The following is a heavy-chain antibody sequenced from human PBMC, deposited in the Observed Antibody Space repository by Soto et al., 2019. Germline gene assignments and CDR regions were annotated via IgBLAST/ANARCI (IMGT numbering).Heavy chain of an antibody. D-gene: IGHD1-20*01. CDR1: GFTFSTYW. CDR3: ASSLYNWNNIYYYYYMDV. CDR2: IKQDGGEK. Sequence: PGGSLRLSCAASGFTFSTYWMSWVRQAPGKGLEWVANIKQDGGEKYYVDSVKGRFTISRDNAKNSLYLQMNSLRAEDTALYYCASSLYNWNNIYYYYYMDVWGKGTTVTVSS. J-gene: IGHJ6*03. V-gene: IGHV3-7*01.